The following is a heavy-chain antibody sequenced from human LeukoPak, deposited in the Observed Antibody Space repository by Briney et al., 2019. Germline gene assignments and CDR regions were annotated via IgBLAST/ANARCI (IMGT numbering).Heavy chain of an antibody. CDR2: FYYSGST. D-gene: IGHD2-15*01. CDR3: ARGGSAATRGPRYYYYYGMDV. V-gene: IGHV4-39*02. CDR1: GDSISSSGHY. J-gene: IGHJ6*02. Sequence: SETLSLTCTVSGDSISSSGHYWGWIRQPPGKGLEWIGSFYYSGSTYYNPSLKSRVTISVDTSKNHFSLRLSSVTAADTAVYYCARGGSAATRGPRYYYYYGMDVWGQGTTVTVSS.